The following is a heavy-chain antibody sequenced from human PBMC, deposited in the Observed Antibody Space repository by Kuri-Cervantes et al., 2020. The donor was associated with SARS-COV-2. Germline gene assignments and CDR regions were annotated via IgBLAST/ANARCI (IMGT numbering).Heavy chain of an antibody. V-gene: IGHV1-69*13. CDR1: GGTVNRYS. CDR3: ARVPYYDSCGYFDY. Sequence: SVKVSCQASGGTVNRYSITWVRQAPGQGLEWMGGIITIFGTSNYAQNFQDRVTITADESTNTAYMELRSLRSEDKAVYYCARVPYYDSCGYFDYWGQGTLVTVSS. CDR2: IITIFGTS. D-gene: IGHD3-3*01. J-gene: IGHJ4*02.